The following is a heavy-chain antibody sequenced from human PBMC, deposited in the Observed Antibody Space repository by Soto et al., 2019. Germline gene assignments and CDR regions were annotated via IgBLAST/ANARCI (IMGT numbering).Heavy chain of an antibody. D-gene: IGHD6-6*01. CDR2: ISSSSSTI. CDR3: ARDSSSSSKAGTDYFDY. CDR1: GFTFSSYS. V-gene: IGHV3-48*04. J-gene: IGHJ4*02. Sequence: GGSLRLSCAASGFTFSSYSMNWVRQAPGKGLEWVSYISSSSSTIYYADSVKGRFTISRDNAKNSLYLQMNSLRAEDTAVYYCARDSSSSSKAGTDYFDYWGQGTLVTVSS.